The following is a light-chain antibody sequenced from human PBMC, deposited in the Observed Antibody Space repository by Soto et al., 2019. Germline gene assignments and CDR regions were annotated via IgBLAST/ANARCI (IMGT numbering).Light chain of an antibody. J-gene: IGLJ1*01. CDR2: EVS. CDR1: SSDVGGYNY. V-gene: IGLV2-14*01. Sequence: QSALTQPASVSGSPGQSITISCTGTSSDVGGYNYVSWYQQHPGKAPKLMIYEVSNRPSGVSNRFSRYKSGNTASLTISGLQAEDEADYYCSSYTSSSNPYVFGTGTKLTVL. CDR3: SSYTSSSNPYV.